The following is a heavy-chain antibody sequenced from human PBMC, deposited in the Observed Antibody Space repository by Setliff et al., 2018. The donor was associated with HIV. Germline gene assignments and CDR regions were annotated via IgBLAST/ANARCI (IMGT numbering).Heavy chain of an antibody. V-gene: IGHV3-30*02. Sequence: GGSLRLSCAASGFTFSSYGMHWVRQAPGKGLEWIAFIRYDGSNKYYADSVKGRFTISRGNSKSTLYLQMNSLRAEDTAVYYCAKDRGGGSYFDYWGQGTLVTVSS. CDR2: IRYDGSNK. D-gene: IGHD1-26*01. CDR1: GFTFSSYG. CDR3: AKDRGGGSYFDY. J-gene: IGHJ4*02.